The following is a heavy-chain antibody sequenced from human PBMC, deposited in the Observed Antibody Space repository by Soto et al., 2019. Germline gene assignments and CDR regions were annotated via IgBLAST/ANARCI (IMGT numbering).Heavy chain of an antibody. Sequence: LGLACAASGFTVSSYGMHGVRQAPGKGLEWVAVIWYDGSNKYYADSVKGRLTISRDNSKNTLYLQMNSLRAEDTAVYYCARDREYYDFWSGYYKDYYYGMDVWGQGTTVTVSS. D-gene: IGHD3-3*01. CDR3: ARDREYYDFWSGYYKDYYYGMDV. V-gene: IGHV3-33*01. CDR1: GFTVSSYG. CDR2: IWYDGSNK. J-gene: IGHJ6*02.